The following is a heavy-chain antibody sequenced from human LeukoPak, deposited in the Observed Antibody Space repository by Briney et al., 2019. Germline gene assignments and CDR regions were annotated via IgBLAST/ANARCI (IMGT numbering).Heavy chain of an antibody. V-gene: IGHV1-18*01. CDR2: ISAYNGNT. Sequence: ASVKVSCKTSGYTFTSYAMNWVRQAPGQGLDWMGWISAYNGNTNYAQKLQGRVTMTTDTSTSTAYMELRSLRSDDTAVYYCARFVDYGDLDYWGQGTLVTVSS. CDR3: ARFVDYGDLDY. J-gene: IGHJ4*02. CDR1: GYTFTSYA. D-gene: IGHD4-17*01.